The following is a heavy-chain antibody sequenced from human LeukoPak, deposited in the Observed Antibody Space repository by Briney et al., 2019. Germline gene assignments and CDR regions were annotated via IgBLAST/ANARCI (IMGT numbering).Heavy chain of an antibody. D-gene: IGHD5-12*01. J-gene: IGHJ5*02. V-gene: IGHV3-23*01. CDR3: ARSIKWLRLDLNWFDP. CDR1: GFTFSSYA. CDR2: ISGSGGST. Sequence: GGSLRLSCAASGFTFSSYAMSWVRQAPGKGLEWVSAISGSGGSTYYADSVKGRFTISRDNSKNTLYLQMNSLRAEDTAVYYCARSIKWLRLDLNWFDPWGQGTLVTVSS.